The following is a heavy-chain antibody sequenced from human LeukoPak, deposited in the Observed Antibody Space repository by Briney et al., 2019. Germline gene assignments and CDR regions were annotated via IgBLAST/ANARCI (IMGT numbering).Heavy chain of an antibody. CDR1: GFTFSSYT. J-gene: IGHJ4*02. Sequence: WGSLRLSCAASGFTFSSYTMRWVRQAPGKGLEWVSSTSGSGGTTYYSDSVKGRFTSSRDNSKNTLYLQMNSLRVEDTAVYYCATSSTWQTMNFDYWGQGTVVTVSS. D-gene: IGHD6-13*01. V-gene: IGHV3-23*01. CDR3: ATSSTWQTMNFDY. CDR2: TSGSGGTT.